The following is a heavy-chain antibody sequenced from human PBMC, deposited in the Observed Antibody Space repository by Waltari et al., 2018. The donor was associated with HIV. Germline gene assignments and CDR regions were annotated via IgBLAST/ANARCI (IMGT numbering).Heavy chain of an antibody. CDR3: ARQDSSGGNYYYGMDV. CDR1: GFTFGSYS. V-gene: IGHV3-21*01. J-gene: IGHJ6*02. Sequence: EVQLVESGGGLVKPGGSLRLSWAASGFTFGSYSMNWVRQAPGKGLEWVSSISSSSIYISYADSVKGRFTISRENAKNSLYLRMNSLRAEDTAVYYCARQDSSGGNYYYGMDVWGQGTTVTVSS. CDR2: ISSSSIYI. D-gene: IGHD3-22*01.